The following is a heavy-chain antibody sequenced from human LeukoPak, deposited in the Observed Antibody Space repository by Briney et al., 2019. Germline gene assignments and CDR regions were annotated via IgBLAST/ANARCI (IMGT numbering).Heavy chain of an antibody. CDR2: IYYSGST. CDR3: ASERIVGATTAFDI. Sequence: SETLSLTCTVSGGSISSYYWSWIRQPPGKGQEWIGYIYYSGSTNYNPSLKSRVTISVDTSKNQFSLKLSSVTAADTAVYYCASERIVGATTAFDIWGPGTMVTVSS. V-gene: IGHV4-59*01. CDR1: GGSISSYY. D-gene: IGHD1-26*01. J-gene: IGHJ3*02.